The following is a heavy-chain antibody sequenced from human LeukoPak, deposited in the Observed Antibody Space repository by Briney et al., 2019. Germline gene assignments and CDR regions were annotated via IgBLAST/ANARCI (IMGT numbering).Heavy chain of an antibody. V-gene: IGHV1-46*01. J-gene: IGHJ3*02. CDR3: ASEYSYGLGAFDI. CDR2: INPSGGSR. D-gene: IGHD5-18*01. CDR1: GYTVTSYY. Sequence: ASVKVSCKASGYTVTSYYMHWVRQAPGQGMEWRGVINPSGGSRSNAQKFQGRVPMTRDTSTSTVYMELSSLRSEDTAVYYCASEYSYGLGAFDIWGQGTMVTVSS.